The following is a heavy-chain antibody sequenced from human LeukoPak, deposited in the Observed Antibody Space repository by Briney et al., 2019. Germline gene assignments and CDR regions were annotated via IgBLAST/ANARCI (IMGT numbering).Heavy chain of an antibody. D-gene: IGHD3-9*01. CDR2: IYYSGST. J-gene: IGHJ5*02. CDR1: GGSISSSSYY. Sequence: SSETLSLTCTVSGGSISSSSYYWGWIRQPPGKGLEWIGSIYYSGSTYYNPSLKSRVTISVDTSKNQFSLKLSSVTAADTAVYYRARELRYFDWLSGYNWFDPWGQGTLVTVSS. V-gene: IGHV4-39*07. CDR3: ARELRYFDWLSGYNWFDP.